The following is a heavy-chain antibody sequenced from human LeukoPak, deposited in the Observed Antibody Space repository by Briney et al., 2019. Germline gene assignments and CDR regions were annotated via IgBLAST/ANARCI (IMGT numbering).Heavy chain of an antibody. CDR2: IYYSGST. D-gene: IGHD1-1*01. V-gene: IGHV4-59*01. Sequence: SETLSLTCTVSGGSISSYYWSWIRQPPGKGLEWIGYIYYSGSTNYNPSLKSRVTISVDTSKNQFSLKLSSVTAADTAVYYCARASTNYCYYGMDVWGQATTVTVSS. J-gene: IGHJ6*02. CDR3: ARASTNYCYYGMDV. CDR1: GGSISSYY.